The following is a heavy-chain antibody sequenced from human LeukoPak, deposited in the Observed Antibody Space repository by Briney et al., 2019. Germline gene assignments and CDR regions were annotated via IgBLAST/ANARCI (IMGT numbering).Heavy chain of an antibody. CDR2: IYYSGST. V-gene: IGHV4-59*01. CDR1: GGSISSDY. CDR3: ARESPYDGAFDI. Sequence: SETLSLTCSVSGGSISSDYWTWVRQPPGKRLEWIGYIYYSGSTNYNPSLKSRVTISLDTSKNQFSLKLSSVTAADTAVYYCARESPYDGAFDIWGQGTVVTVSS. D-gene: IGHD5-12*01. J-gene: IGHJ3*02.